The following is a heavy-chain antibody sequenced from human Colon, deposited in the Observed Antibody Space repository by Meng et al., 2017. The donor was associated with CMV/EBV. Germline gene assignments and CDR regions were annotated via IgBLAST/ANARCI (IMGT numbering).Heavy chain of an antibody. D-gene: IGHD6-6*01. V-gene: IGHV1-2*02. CDR1: GYTFTDYY. J-gene: IGHJ5*02. Sequence: VQRGKVGAEVKIPGASVKVSCKGSGYTFTDYYIHWVRQAPGQGLEWMGLINSNTGATKYAQKFQNRITMTRDTSINTVYMQLSGLRSDDTAVYYCERVGGWIGSSSIFGWFDPWGQGTLVTVSS. CDR3: ERVGGWIGSSSIFGWFDP. CDR2: INSNTGAT.